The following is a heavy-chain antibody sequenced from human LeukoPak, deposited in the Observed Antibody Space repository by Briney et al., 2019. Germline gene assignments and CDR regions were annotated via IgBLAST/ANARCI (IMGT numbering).Heavy chain of an antibody. CDR1: GYTFTSYD. Sequence: ASVKVSCKASGYTFTSYDIKWVRQATGQGLEWMGWMNPNSGNTGYAQKFQGRVSMTRNTSISTAYMELSSLRSEDTAVYYCARGAYDYYYDSSGSTDYWGQGTLVTVSS. CDR3: ARGAYDYYYDSSGSTDY. D-gene: IGHD3-22*01. V-gene: IGHV1-8*01. J-gene: IGHJ4*02. CDR2: MNPNSGNT.